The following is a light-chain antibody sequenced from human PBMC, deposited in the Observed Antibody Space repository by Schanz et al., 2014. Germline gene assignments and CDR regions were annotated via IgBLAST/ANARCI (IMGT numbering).Light chain of an antibody. Sequence: QSALTQPASVSGSPGQSITISCTGTSSDVGSYNIVSWYQQHPGKAPKLMIYEVSKRPSGVSNRFSGSKSGNTASLTISGLQAEDEADYYCCSYAGSFGVVFGGGTKLTVL. CDR3: CSYAGSFGVV. CDR2: EVS. V-gene: IGLV2-23*02. J-gene: IGLJ2*01. CDR1: SSDVGSYNI.